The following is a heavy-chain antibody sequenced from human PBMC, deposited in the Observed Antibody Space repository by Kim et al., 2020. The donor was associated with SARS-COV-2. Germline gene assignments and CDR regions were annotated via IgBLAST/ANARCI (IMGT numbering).Heavy chain of an antibody. Sequence: SQTLSLTCAISGDSVSSNSAAWNWIRQSPSRGLEWLGRTYYRSKWYNDYAVSVKSLITINPDTSKNQFSLQLNSVTPEDTAVYYCARGVAFYYDSSGYSNWFDPWGQGTLVTVSS. D-gene: IGHD3-22*01. CDR3: ARGVAFYYDSSGYSNWFDP. V-gene: IGHV6-1*01. CDR1: GDSVSSNSAA. CDR2: TYYRSKWYN. J-gene: IGHJ5*02.